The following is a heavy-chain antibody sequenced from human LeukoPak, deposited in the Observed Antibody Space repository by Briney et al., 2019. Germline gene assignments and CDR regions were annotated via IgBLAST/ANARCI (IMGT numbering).Heavy chain of an antibody. CDR1: GGSISSYY. CDR2: IYYSGST. Sequence: SETLSLTCTVSGGSISSYYWSWIRQPPGKGLEWIGYIYYSGSTSCNPSLKSRVTISVDTSKNQFSLKLSSVTAADTAVYYCAREYSSGFDYWGQGTLVTVSS. CDR3: AREYSSGFDY. V-gene: IGHV4-59*01. J-gene: IGHJ4*02. D-gene: IGHD6-25*01.